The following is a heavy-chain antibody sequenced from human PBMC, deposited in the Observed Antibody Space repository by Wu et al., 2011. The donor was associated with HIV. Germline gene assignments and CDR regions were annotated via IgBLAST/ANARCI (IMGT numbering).Heavy chain of an antibody. CDR3: ARPNSDSYYMDIGRTNGPYGTYRLLRRPYQPEPDPTFRFPLPPTYF. Sequence: QVQLVQSGAEVKKPGASVKVSCRASGYTFGNHAISWVRQAPGQGLEWMGWISGYNGGTSYAQKFQGRVTMTTDTSTSTAYMELRSLTSDDTAVYYCARPNSDSYYMDIGRTNGPYGTYRLLRRPYQPEPDPTFRFPLPPTYF. CDR1: GYTFGNHA. V-gene: IGHV1-18*01. D-gene: IGHD1-14*01. J-gene: IGHJ2*01. CDR2: ISGYNGGT.